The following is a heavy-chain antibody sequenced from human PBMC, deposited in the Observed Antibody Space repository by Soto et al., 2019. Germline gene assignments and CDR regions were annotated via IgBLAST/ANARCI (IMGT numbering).Heavy chain of an antibody. J-gene: IGHJ6*03. V-gene: IGHV1-69*02. CDR2: IIPILGIA. CDR3: ASCSGGSCYSRLYYYYYYMDV. D-gene: IGHD2-15*01. Sequence: ASVKVSCKASGGTFSSYTISWVRQAPGQGLEWMGRIIPILGIANYAQKFQGRVTITADKSTSTAYMELSSLRSEDTAVYYCASCSGGSCYSRLYYYYYYMDVWGKGTTVTVSS. CDR1: GGTFSSYT.